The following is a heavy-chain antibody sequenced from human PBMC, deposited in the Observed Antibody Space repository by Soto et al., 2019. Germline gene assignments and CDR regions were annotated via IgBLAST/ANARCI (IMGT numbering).Heavy chain of an antibody. V-gene: IGHV1-69*06. J-gene: IGHJ6*02. CDR2: IIPIFGTA. CDR1: GGTFSSYA. Sequence: SVKVSCKASGGTFSSYAISWVRQAPGQGLEWMGGIIPIFGTANYAQKFQGRVTITADKSTSTAYMELSSLRSEDTAVYYCARVGYSSSLDYYYGMDVWGQGTTVTVSS. CDR3: ARVGYSSSLDYYYGMDV. D-gene: IGHD6-13*01.